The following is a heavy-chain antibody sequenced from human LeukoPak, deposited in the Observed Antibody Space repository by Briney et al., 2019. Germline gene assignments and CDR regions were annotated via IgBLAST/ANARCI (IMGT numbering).Heavy chain of an antibody. Sequence: SVKVSCKASGGTFSSYAISWVRQAPGQGLEWMGGIIPIFGTANYAQKFQDRVTMTTDTSTSTAYMEVSSLRSEDTAVYYCARKVYASNDYYYEYYLDYWGQGTLVTVSS. CDR3: ARKVYASNDYYYEYYLDY. CDR2: IIPIFGTA. CDR1: GGTFSSYA. V-gene: IGHV1-69*05. D-gene: IGHD3-22*01. J-gene: IGHJ4*02.